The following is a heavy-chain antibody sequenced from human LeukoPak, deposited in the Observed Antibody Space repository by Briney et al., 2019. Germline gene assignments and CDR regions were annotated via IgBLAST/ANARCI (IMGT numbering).Heavy chain of an antibody. D-gene: IGHD5-24*01. CDR1: GFTFSSYS. J-gene: IGHJ4*02. CDR3: ARMRDDNLDY. CDR2: ISSTSSYI. Sequence: GGSLRLSCAASGFTFSSYSINWVRQAPGKGLEWVSSISSTSSYIYYIDSVKGRFTNSRDNAKNSLYLQMNSLRAEDTAVYYCARMRDDNLDYWGQGTLVTVSS. V-gene: IGHV3-21*01.